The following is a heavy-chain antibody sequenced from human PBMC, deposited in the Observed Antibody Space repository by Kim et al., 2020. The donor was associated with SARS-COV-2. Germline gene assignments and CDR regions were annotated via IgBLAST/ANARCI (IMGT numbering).Heavy chain of an antibody. Sequence: GGSLRLSCAASGFTFSSYGMHWVRQAPGKGLEWVAVISYDGSNKYYADSVKGRFTISRDNSKNTLYLQMNSLRAEDTAVYYCAKEKFHVVVTGNWFDPWG. V-gene: IGHV3-30*18. D-gene: IGHD2-21*02. CDR2: ISYDGSNK. CDR3: AKEKFHVVVTGNWFDP. J-gene: IGHJ5*02. CDR1: GFTFSSYG.